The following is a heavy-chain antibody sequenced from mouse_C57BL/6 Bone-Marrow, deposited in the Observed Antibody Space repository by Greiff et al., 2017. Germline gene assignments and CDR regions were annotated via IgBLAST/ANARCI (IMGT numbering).Heavy chain of an antibody. V-gene: IGHV1-82*01. D-gene: IGHD3-2*02. CDR3: ARELRLRMDV. CDR2: IYPGDGDT. J-gene: IGHJ4*01. CDR1: GYAFRSSW. Sequence: QVQLQQSGPELVKPGASVKISCKASGYAFRSSWMNWVKQRPGKGLGWIGRIYPGDGDTNYNGKFKGKATLTADKSSSTAYMQLSSLTSDDSAVYFCARELRLRMDVWGQGTSVTVSS.